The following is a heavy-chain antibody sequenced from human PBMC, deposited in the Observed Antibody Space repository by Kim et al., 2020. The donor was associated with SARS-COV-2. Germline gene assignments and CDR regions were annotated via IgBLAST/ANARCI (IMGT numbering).Heavy chain of an antibody. J-gene: IGHJ5*02. Sequence: SETLSLTCTVSGYSISSGYYWGWIRQPPGKGLEWIGSIYHSGSTYYNPSLKSRVTISVDTSKNQFPLKLSSVTAADTAVYYCARDGGRGASWFDPWCQGT. CDR3: ARDGGRGASWFDP. CDR1: GYSISSGYY. CDR2: IYHSGST. D-gene: IGHD2-15*01. V-gene: IGHV4-38-2*02.